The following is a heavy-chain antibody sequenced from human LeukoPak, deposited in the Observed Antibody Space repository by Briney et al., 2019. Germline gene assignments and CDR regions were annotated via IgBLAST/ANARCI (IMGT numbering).Heavy chain of an antibody. J-gene: IGHJ5*02. CDR1: GGTFSSYA. CDR3: ARVTGDSLVRGVIPFDP. D-gene: IGHD3-10*01. CDR2: IIPIFGTA. V-gene: IGHV1-69*05. Sequence: SVKVSCKASGGTFSSYAISWVRQAPGQGLEWMGGIIPIFGTANYAQMFQGRVTITTDESASTAYMELSSLRSEDTAVYYCARVTGDSLVRGVIPFDPWGQGTLVTVSS.